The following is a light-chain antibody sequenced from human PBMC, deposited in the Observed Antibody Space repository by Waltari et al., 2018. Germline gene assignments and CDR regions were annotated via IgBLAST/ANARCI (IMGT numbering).Light chain of an antibody. CDR1: QRVGVN. Sequence: DIQMTQSPSFLTASVGARVTISCRASQRVGVNLNWYQQRPGQAPSLLIFGVSSLRGGAPSRFSGSGSETAFSLTIRGLQPEDFATYYCHQTHSFPRTFGQGTKVEIK. V-gene: IGKV1-39*01. J-gene: IGKJ2*02. CDR3: HQTHSFPRT. CDR2: GVS.